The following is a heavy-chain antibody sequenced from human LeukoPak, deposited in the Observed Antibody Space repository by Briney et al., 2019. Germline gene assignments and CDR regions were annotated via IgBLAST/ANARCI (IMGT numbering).Heavy chain of an antibody. CDR3: AKPREASSGTGRYFDN. V-gene: IGHV3-21*04. Sequence: GGSLRLSCAASGFTFTTSSMNWVRQAPGKGLEWASSISSSSIYIYYADSVKGRFTISRDNSKNTLSLQMNSLRAEDTAIYYCAKPREASSGTGRYFDNWGQGTLVTVSS. D-gene: IGHD6-13*01. CDR2: ISSSSIYI. J-gene: IGHJ4*02. CDR1: GFTFTTSS.